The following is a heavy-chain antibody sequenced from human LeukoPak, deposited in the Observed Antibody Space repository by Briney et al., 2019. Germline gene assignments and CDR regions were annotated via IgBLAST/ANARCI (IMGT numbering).Heavy chain of an antibody. D-gene: IGHD2-15*01. CDR3: ARLYCSGGSCYFDY. J-gene: IGHJ4*02. CDR2: IYYSGST. V-gene: IGHV4-39*07. Sequence: SETLSLTCTVSGGSISSSSYYWGWIRQPPGKGLEWIGSIYYSGSTYYNPSLKSRVTISVDTSKNQFSLKLSSVTAADTAVYYCARLYCSGGSCYFDYWGQGTLVTVSS. CDR1: GGSISSSSYY.